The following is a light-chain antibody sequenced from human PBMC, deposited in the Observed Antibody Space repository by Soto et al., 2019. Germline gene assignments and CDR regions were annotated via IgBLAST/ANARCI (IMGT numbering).Light chain of an antibody. CDR3: QQYGSSPTWT. J-gene: IGKJ1*01. V-gene: IGKV3-20*01. CDR2: GAS. CDR1: QSISSSY. Sequence: EIALTQSPGTLSLSPGEIATLSFSASQSISSSYLAWYQQKPGQAPRLLIYGASSRATGIPDRFSGSGSGTDFTLTISRLEPEDFAVYYCQQYGSSPTWTFGQGTKVDIK.